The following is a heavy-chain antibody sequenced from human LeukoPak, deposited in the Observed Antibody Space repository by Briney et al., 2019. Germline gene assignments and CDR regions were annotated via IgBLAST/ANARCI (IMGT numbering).Heavy chain of an antibody. D-gene: IGHD3-22*01. CDR2: INPNSGDT. J-gene: IGHJ3*02. V-gene: IGHV1-2*02. CDR3: ARGTYYYDSSGQDAFDI. CDR1: GYTFTGYY. Sequence: GASVKVSCKASGYTFTGYYMHWVRQAPGQGLERMGWINPNSGDTKYAQKFQGRVTMTRDTSISTAYMELSRLRSDDTAVYYCARGTYYYDSSGQDAFDIWGQGTMVTVSS.